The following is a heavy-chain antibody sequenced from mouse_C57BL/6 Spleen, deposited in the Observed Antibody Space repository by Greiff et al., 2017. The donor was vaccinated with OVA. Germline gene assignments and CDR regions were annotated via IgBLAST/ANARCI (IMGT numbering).Heavy chain of an antibody. CDR3: ARQGNSSYAMDY. J-gene: IGHJ4*01. CDR2: IDPSDSYT. Sequence: QVQLKQSGAELVMPGASVKLSCKASGYTFTSYWMHWVKQRPGQGLEWIGEIDPSDSYTNYNQKFKGKSTLTVDKSSSTAYMQLSSLTSEDSAVYYCARQGNSSYAMDYWGQGTSVTVSS. V-gene: IGHV1-69*01. CDR1: GYTFTSYW.